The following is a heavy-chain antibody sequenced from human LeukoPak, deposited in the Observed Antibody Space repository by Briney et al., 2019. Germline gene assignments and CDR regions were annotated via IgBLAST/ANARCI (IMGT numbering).Heavy chain of an antibody. CDR2: ITGRGEHM. J-gene: IGHJ4*02. D-gene: IGHD1-26*01. CDR1: GFTFSSYG. CDR3: ANTGSYSVY. V-gene: IGHV3-23*01. Sequence: GALRLSCTASGFTFSSYGMNWVRPAPGKGLEWVSGITGRGEHMFYAGSVKDRFVISRDNSKDTLFLQMNSLRVEDTAVYYCANTGSYSVYWGQGTLVTVSS.